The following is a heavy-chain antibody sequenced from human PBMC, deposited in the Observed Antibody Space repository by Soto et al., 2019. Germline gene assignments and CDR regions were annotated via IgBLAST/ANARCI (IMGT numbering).Heavy chain of an antibody. D-gene: IGHD3-22*01. J-gene: IGHJ6*02. Sequence: ASVKVSCKASGYTFTSYDINWVRQATGQGLEWMGWMNPNSGNTGYAQKFQGRVTMTRNTSISTAYMELSSLRSEDTAVYYCARGYYYDRGYGMDVWGQGTTVTVSS. V-gene: IGHV1-8*01. CDR2: MNPNSGNT. CDR1: GYTFTSYD. CDR3: ARGYYYDRGYGMDV.